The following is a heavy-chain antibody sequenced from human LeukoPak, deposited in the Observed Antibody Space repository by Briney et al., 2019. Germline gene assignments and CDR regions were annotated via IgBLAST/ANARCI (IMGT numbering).Heavy chain of an antibody. D-gene: IGHD3-22*01. CDR3: ARITKYYYDSSGPKGAFDI. Sequence: ASVKVSCNASGYTFTGYYMHWVRQTPGQGLEWMGWMNPNSGGTNYAQKFQGRVTMTRDTSISTAHMELSRLRSDDTAVYYCARITKYYYDSSGPKGAFDIWGQGTMVTVSS. J-gene: IGHJ3*02. V-gene: IGHV1-2*02. CDR1: GYTFTGYY. CDR2: MNPNSGGT.